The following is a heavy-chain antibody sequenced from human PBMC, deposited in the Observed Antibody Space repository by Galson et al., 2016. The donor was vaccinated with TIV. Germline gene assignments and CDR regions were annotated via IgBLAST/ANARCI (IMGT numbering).Heavy chain of an antibody. V-gene: IGHV2-70*11. D-gene: IGHD6-13*01. J-gene: IGHJ4*02. CDR3: ARGTPRAAGGLGF. CDR2: IDGDDDK. Sequence: PALVKPTQTLTVTCTFSGFSLSTSGMSVTWVRQPPGTALEWLARIDGDDDKYYSKSLKTRLPISKDPSKNQVVLTMTNMDPVDTATYYCARGTPRAAGGLGFWGQGTLVTVSS. CDR1: GFSLSTSGMS.